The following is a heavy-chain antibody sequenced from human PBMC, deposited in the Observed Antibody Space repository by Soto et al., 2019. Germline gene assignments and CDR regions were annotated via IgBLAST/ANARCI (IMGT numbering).Heavy chain of an antibody. J-gene: IGHJ6*02. CDR3: ARELLLWFGELTSGVDV. CDR2: ISSSSSYI. V-gene: IGHV3-21*01. Sequence: GGSLRLSCAASGFTFSSYSMNWVRQAPGKGLEWVSSISSSSSYIYYADSVKGRFTISRDNAKNSLYLQMNSLRAEDTAVYYCARELLLWFGELTSGVDVWGQGTTVTVSS. CDR1: GFTFSSYS. D-gene: IGHD3-10*01.